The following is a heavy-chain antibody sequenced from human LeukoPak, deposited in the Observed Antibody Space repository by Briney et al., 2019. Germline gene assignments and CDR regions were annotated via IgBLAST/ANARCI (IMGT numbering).Heavy chain of an antibody. D-gene: IGHD2/OR15-2a*01. CDR2: IYYSGST. V-gene: IGHV4-59*01. J-gene: IGHJ4*02. CDR3: TRDATYYLRYGYFES. Sequence: PSETLSLTCTVSGGSISSYYWSWIRQPPGKGLEWIGYIYYSGSTNYNPSLKSRVTISVDTSKNQFSLKLSSVTAADTAVYYCTRDATYYLRYGYFESWGQGTLVTVSS. CDR1: GGSISSYY.